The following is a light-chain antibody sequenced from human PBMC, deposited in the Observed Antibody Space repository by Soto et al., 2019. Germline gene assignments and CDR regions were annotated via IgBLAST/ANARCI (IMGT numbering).Light chain of an antibody. CDR3: CSYAGSSTFNWV. V-gene: IGLV2-23*01. CDR2: EGS. Sequence: QSALTQPASVSGSPGQSITISCTGTSSDVGGYNLVSWYQQHPGKAPKLMIYEGSKRPSGVSNRFSGSKSGNTASLTISGLQAEDEANYFCCSYAGSSTFNWVFGGGTKLTVL. CDR1: SSDVGGYNL. J-gene: IGLJ3*02.